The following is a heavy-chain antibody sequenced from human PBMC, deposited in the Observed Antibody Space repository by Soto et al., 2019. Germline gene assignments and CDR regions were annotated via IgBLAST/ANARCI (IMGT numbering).Heavy chain of an antibody. CDR1: GFTFSSYV. CDR2: ISYDGSNK. Sequence: QVQLVESGGGVVQPGRSLRLSCAASGFTFSSYVMHWVRQAPGKGLEWVAVISYDGSNKYYADSVKGRFTISRYNSKNTLYLQMNSLRAEDTAVYYCARTPNWYYFDYWGQGTLVTVSS. D-gene: IGHD1-1*01. CDR3: ARTPNWYYFDY. J-gene: IGHJ4*02. V-gene: IGHV3-30-3*01.